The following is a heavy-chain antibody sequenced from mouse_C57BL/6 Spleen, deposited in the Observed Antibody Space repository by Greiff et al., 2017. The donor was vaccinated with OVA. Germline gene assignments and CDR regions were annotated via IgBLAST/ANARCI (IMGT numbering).Heavy chain of an antibody. CDR1: GYTFTDYY. CDR3: ARWLLGNYYFDY. J-gene: IGHJ2*01. Sequence: EVQLQQSGPELVKPGASVKISCKASGYTFTDYYMNWVKQSHGKSLEWIGDINPNNGGTSYNQKFKGKATLTVDKSSSTAYMELRSLTSEDSAVYYCARWLLGNYYFDYWGQGTTLTVSS. V-gene: IGHV1-26*01. D-gene: IGHD2-3*01. CDR2: INPNNGGT.